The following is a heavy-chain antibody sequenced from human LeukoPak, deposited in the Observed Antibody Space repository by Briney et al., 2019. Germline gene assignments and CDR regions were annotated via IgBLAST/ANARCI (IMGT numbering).Heavy chain of an antibody. CDR2: IASDGSST. J-gene: IGHJ4*02. V-gene: IGHV3-74*01. D-gene: IGHD4-23*01. Sequence: GGSLRLSCAASGFTFSSYWMNWVRQAPGKGLVWVSRIASDGSSTTYADSVKGRFSISKDNAKNTLYLQMNSLRVEDTAVYYCARGRPHGNDYWGQGTLVTVSS. CDR1: GFTFSSYW. CDR3: ARGRPHGNDY.